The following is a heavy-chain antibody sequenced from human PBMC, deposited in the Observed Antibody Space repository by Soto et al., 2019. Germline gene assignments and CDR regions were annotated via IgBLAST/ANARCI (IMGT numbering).Heavy chain of an antibody. CDR1: GGSISSGGYS. D-gene: IGHD3-9*01. V-gene: IGHV4-30-2*03. Sequence: PSETLSLTCAVSGGSISSGGYSWSWIRQPPGKGLEWIGYIYHSGSTYYNPSLKSRVTISVDTSKNQFSLKLSSVTAADTAVYYCAILGLRYFDWLPSRYYGMDVWGQGTTVTVSS. CDR3: AILGLRYFDWLPSRYYGMDV. CDR2: IYHSGST. J-gene: IGHJ6*02.